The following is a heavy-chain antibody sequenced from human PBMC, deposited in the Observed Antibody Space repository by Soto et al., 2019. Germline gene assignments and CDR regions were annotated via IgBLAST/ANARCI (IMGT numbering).Heavy chain of an antibody. Sequence: GGSLRLSCEASGFTLRNYAMTWVRQAPGKGLEWVSLISANDVGTYYAESVKTRFTISTDQSRNTVYLQMDSLRADDTAIYYCAKAKNDYNWDNRPPFDYWGQGTLVTVPS. J-gene: IGHJ4*02. V-gene: IGHV3-23*01. D-gene: IGHD1-20*01. CDR2: ISANDVGT. CDR1: GFTLRNYA. CDR3: AKAKNDYNWDNRPPFDY.